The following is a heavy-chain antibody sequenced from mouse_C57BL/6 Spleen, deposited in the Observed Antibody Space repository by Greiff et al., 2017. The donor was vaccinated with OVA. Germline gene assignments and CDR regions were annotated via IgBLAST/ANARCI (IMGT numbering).Heavy chain of an antibody. V-gene: IGHV1-52*01. J-gene: IGHJ2*01. CDR1: GYTFTSYW. CDR3: AREGGPYFDY. CDR2: IDPSDSET. Sequence: QVQLKQPGAELVRPGSSVKLSCKASGYTFTSYWMHWVKQRPIQGLEWIGNIDPSDSETHYNQKFKDKATLTVDKSSSTAYMQLSSLTSEDSAVYYCAREGGPYFDYWGQGTTLTVSS.